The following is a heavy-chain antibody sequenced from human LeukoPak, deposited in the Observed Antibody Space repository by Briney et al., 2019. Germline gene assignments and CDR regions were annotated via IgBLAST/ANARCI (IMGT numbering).Heavy chain of an antibody. Sequence: PGRSLRLSCAASGFTFSSYGMHWVRQAPGKGLEWVAVISYDGSNKYYADSVEGRFTISRDNSKNTLYLQMNSLRAEDTAVYYCAKDADTAMLFYFDYWGQGTLVTVSS. CDR2: ISYDGSNK. D-gene: IGHD5-18*01. CDR3: AKDADTAMLFYFDY. V-gene: IGHV3-30*18. CDR1: GFTFSSYG. J-gene: IGHJ4*02.